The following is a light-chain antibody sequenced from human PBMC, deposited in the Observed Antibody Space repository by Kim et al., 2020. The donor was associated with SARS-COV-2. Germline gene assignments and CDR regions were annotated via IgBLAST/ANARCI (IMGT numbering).Light chain of an antibody. CDR1: GRDVGHYNY. CDR2: DVT. CDR3: FSYAGSNTYV. V-gene: IGLV2-11*03. J-gene: IGLJ1*01. Sequence: GQSVTISFTGTGRDVGHYNYVFWYQQHPDKAPKLMIYDVTRRPSGVPDRFSGSKSGNTASLTISGLQAEDEADYYCFSYAGSNTYVFGSGTKVTVL.